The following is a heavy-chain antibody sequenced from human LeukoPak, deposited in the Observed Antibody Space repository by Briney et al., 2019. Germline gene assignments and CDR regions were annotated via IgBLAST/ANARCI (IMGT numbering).Heavy chain of an antibody. CDR2: INPSGGST. V-gene: IGHV1-46*01. J-gene: IGHJ4*02. CDR1: GYTFTSYY. Sequence: GASVKVSCKASGYTFTSYYMHWVRQAPGQGLEWMGIINPSGGSTSYAQKFQGRVTMTRDTSTSTVYMELSSLRAEDTAVYYCAKPEAYGDYGSSWLNWGQGTLVTVSS. D-gene: IGHD4-17*01. CDR3: AKPEAYGDYGSSWLN.